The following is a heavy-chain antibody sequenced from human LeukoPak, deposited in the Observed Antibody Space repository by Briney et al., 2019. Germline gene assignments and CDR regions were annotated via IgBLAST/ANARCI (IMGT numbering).Heavy chain of an antibody. D-gene: IGHD1-26*01. V-gene: IGHV3-23*01. CDR1: GFTFSSYA. Sequence: GGSLRLSCAASGFTFSSYAMSWVRQAPGKGLEWVSDISGGGGNRNYADSVKGRFTISRDNSKNTLYLQMNSLRAEDTAVYYCARVRMGATYYFDYWGQGTLVTVSS. CDR3: ARVRMGATYYFDY. CDR2: ISGGGGNR. J-gene: IGHJ4*02.